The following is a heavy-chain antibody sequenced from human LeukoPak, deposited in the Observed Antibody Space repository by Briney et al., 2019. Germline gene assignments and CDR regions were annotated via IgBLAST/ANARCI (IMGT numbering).Heavy chain of an antibody. J-gene: IGHJ3*02. CDR1: GFTFSSYW. Sequence: GGSLRLSCAASGFTFSSYWMHWVRQAPGKGLVWVSRINSDGSSTIYADSVEGRFTISRDNAKNTLYLQMNSLSAEDTAVYYCARVNRRLVVVINDAFDIWGQGTMVTVSS. D-gene: IGHD3-22*01. V-gene: IGHV3-74*01. CDR3: ARVNRRLVVVINDAFDI. CDR2: INSDGSST.